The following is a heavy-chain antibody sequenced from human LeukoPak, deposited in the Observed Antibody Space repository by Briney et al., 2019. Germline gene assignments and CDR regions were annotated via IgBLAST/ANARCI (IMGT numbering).Heavy chain of an antibody. CDR3: ARVAWYFEQAFDI. J-gene: IGHJ3*02. CDR2: IYYSGNT. CDR1: GGSVSSGTYY. V-gene: IGHV4-39*01. Sequence: KASQTLSLTCTVSGGSVSSGTYYWGWIRQPPGKGLEWIGSIYYSGNTYYNPSLKSRVTISVDTSNNQFSLRLSSVTAADTAMYYCARVAWYFEQAFDIWGQGTMVTVSS. D-gene: IGHD3-3*02.